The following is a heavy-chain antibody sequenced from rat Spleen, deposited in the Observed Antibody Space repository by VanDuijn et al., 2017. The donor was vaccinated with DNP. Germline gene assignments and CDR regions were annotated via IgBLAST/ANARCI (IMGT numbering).Heavy chain of an antibody. CDR1: GFTFSNAW. V-gene: IGHV6-8*01. D-gene: IGHD3-4*01. Sequence: EVQLVETGGSLVQPGKSLKLTCATSGFTFSNAWMHWVRQSPEKQLEWVAQIKAKSNNYATYYAESVKGRFTISRDDSKSSVYLQMNSLKEEDTAIYYCTWEQPYWYFDFWGPGTMVTVSS. J-gene: IGHJ1*01. CDR2: IKAKSNNYAT. CDR3: TWEQPYWYFDF.